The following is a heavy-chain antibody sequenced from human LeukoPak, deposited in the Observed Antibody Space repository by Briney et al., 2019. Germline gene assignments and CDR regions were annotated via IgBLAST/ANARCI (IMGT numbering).Heavy chain of an antibody. J-gene: IGHJ6*03. D-gene: IGHD6-13*01. CDR1: GYTFTGYY. Sequence: ASVKVSCKASGYTFTGYYMHWVRQAPGQGLEWMGWINPNSGGTNYAQKFQGRVTMTRDTSISTAYMELSRLRSDDTAVYYCARDGAAAGSIYYYYYMDVWGKGTTVTVSS. CDR2: INPNSGGT. V-gene: IGHV1-2*02. CDR3: ARDGAAAGSIYYYYYMDV.